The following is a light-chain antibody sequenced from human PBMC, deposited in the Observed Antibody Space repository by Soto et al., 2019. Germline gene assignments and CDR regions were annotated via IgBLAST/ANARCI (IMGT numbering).Light chain of an antibody. CDR1: QGIGNC. CDR3: QQRNIWPLT. CDR2: DAS. J-gene: IGKJ3*01. Sequence: EDVLTQSPAILSLSPGERATLSCRASQGIGNCLAWYQQKPGQAPRRLIYDASNRATGSPARFSGSGSDTDFTLTIDSLEPEDSAVYYCQQRNIWPLTFGPGTRVEIK. V-gene: IGKV3D-11*01.